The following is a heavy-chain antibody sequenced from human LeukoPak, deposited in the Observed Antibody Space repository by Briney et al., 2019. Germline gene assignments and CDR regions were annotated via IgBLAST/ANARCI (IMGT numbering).Heavy chain of an antibody. CDR2: IYYSGST. J-gene: IGHJ4*02. D-gene: IGHD2-15*01. V-gene: IGHV4-59*12. CDR1: GGSISSYY. CDR3: AREYCSGGSCYFDY. Sequence: SETLSLTCTVSGGSISSYYWSWIRQPPGKGLEWIGYIYYSGSTNYNPSLKSRVTISVDMSKNQFSLKLSSVTAADTAVYYCAREYCSGGSCYFDYWGQGTLVTVSS.